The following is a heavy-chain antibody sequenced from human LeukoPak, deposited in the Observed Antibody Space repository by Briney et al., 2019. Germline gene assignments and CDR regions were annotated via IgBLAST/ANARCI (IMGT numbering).Heavy chain of an antibody. V-gene: IGHV1-8*01. J-gene: IGHJ4*02. CDR2: LSPDSGNT. CDR3: TRGEGILGSY. Sequence: ASVKVSCKASGYTFTSYDISWVRQAPGQGLEWLGWLSPDSGNTAYAQKFQGRVTMTRDTSISTVYMELSSLRSDDTAVYYCTRGEGILGSYWGQGTLVTVSS. D-gene: IGHD1-26*01. CDR1: GYTFTSYD.